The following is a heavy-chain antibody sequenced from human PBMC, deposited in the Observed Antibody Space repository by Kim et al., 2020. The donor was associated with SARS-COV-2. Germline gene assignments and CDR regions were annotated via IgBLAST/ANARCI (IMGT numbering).Heavy chain of an antibody. CDR3: ARRFVARSFAP. Sequence: SETLSLTCTVSGGSISSSSYYWGWIRQPPGKGLEWIGSIYYSGSTYYNPSLKSRVTISVDTSKNQFSLKLSSVTAADTAVYYCARRFVARSFAPWGQGTL. CDR2: IYYSGST. CDR1: GGSISSSSYY. J-gene: IGHJ5*02. D-gene: IGHD5-12*01. V-gene: IGHV4-39*01.